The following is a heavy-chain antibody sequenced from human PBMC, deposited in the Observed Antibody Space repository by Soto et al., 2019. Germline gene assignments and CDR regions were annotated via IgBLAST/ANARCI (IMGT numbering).Heavy chain of an antibody. D-gene: IGHD4-17*01. CDR1: GGSISSGGYY. Sequence: PSETLSLTCTVSGGSISSGGYYWSWIRQYPGKGLEWIGYIYYSGSTYYNPSLKSRVTISVDTSKNQFSLKLSSVTAADTAVYYCARGSAVTYFDYWGQGTLVTVSS. J-gene: IGHJ4*02. CDR3: ARGSAVTYFDY. CDR2: IYYSGST. V-gene: IGHV4-31*03.